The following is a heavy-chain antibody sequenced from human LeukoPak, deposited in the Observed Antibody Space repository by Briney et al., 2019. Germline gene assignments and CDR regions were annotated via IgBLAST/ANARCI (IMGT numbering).Heavy chain of an antibody. CDR2: IIPIFGIA. J-gene: IGHJ4*02. Sequence: ASVKVSCKASGGTFSSYAISWVRQAPGQGLEWMGRIIPIFGIANYAQKFQGRVTITADKSTSTAYMELSGLRSEDTAVYYCARGPEGGGIWGQGTLVTVSS. V-gene: IGHV1-69*04. CDR1: GGTFSSYA. D-gene: IGHD3-16*01. CDR3: ARGPEGGGI.